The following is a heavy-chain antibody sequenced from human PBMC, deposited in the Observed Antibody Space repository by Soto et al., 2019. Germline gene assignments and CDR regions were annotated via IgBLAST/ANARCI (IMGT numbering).Heavy chain of an antibody. CDR1: GGTFSPST. D-gene: IGHD3-10*01. V-gene: IGHV1-69*08. CDR3: ARDWESTVSTWSFGAF. J-gene: IGHJ4*02. Sequence: QVQLVQSGAEVKQPGSSVKVSCKASGGTFSPSTINWVRQAPGQGLEWMGRIIPFLGVTNYAQKFQARVPITADKSTTTAYMELSGLRFEDTAVYYCARDWESTVSTWSFGAFWGRGTLGTVSS. CDR2: IIPFLGVT.